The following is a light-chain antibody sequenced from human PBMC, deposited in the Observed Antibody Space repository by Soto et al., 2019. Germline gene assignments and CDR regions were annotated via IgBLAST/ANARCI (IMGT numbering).Light chain of an antibody. CDR2: KAS. CDR1: QSISNR. CDR3: QHYNSYSEA. Sequence: DIQITQSPSTLSASVGDRVSITCRASQSISNRLAWYTQKPGKAPKLLIYKASTLKSGVPSRFSGSGAGTEFTRTISSLQPDDFETYYCQHYNSYSEAFGQGTKVDIK. V-gene: IGKV1-5*03. J-gene: IGKJ1*01.